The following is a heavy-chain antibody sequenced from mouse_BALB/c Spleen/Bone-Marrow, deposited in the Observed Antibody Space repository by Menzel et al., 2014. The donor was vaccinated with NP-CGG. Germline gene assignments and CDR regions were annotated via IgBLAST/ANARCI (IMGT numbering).Heavy chain of an antibody. V-gene: IGHV5-12-2*01. J-gene: IGHJ4*01. Sequence: EAKLVESGGGLVQPGGSLKLSCAASGFTFSSYTMSWVRQTPEKRLEWVAYISNAGGNTYYSDTVKGRFTISKDNANNTLYLQMSSLKSEDTGMHYCAPLMGAMEYWGQRTSVTVSS. CDR1: GFTFSSYT. CDR2: ISNAGGNT. CDR3: APLMGAMEY.